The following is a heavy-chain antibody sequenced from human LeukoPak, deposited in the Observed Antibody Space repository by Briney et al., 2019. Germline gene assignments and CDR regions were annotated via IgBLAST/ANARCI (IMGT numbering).Heavy chain of an antibody. CDR2: VSGSGGST. D-gene: IGHD2-15*01. Sequence: PGGSLRLSCAASGFTFSSYAMSWVRQTPWKGLEWVSTVSGSGGSTYYADSVKGRFTISRDNSRNTLYLQMNSLRAEDTAVYHCAKGYCSGGSCYWGLFDYWGQGTLVTASS. J-gene: IGHJ4*02. CDR3: AKGYCSGGSCYWGLFDY. V-gene: IGHV3-23*01. CDR1: GFTFSSYA.